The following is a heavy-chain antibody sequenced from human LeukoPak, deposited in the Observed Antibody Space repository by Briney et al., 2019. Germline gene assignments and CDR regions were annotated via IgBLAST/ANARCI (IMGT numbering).Heavy chain of an antibody. V-gene: IGHV1-69*01. CDR3: ASHCSSTSCYYAFDI. CDR2: IIPNFGTA. D-gene: IGHD2-2*01. Sequence: ASVTVSCKASGGTFSTYAMSWVRQAPGQGLEWVGGIIPNFGTANYAQNFQGRVTIIADESTSTAYMELNSLTSEDTAVYYCASHCSSTSCYYAFDIWGQGTMVTVSS. CDR1: GGTFSTYA. J-gene: IGHJ3*02.